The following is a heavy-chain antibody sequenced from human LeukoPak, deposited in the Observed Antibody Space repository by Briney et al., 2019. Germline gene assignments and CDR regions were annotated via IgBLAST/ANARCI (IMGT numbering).Heavy chain of an antibody. CDR1: GYTFTKYA. Sequence: ASVKVSCKASGYTFTKYAITWVRQAPGQGPEWMGRISVHNGNTNYAQKYQGRVTLTTDTSTSTAYMELRSLRSDDTAVYYCARDFNVRSGWYSAYFQHWGQGILVTVSS. D-gene: IGHD6-19*01. CDR3: ARDFNVRSGWYSAYFQH. V-gene: IGHV1-18*01. CDR2: ISVHNGNT. J-gene: IGHJ1*01.